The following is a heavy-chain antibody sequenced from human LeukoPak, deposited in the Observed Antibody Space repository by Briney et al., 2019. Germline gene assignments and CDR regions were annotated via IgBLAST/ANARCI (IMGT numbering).Heavy chain of an antibody. Sequence: PSETLSLTCAVYGGSFSGYYWSWIRQPPGKGLEWIGEINHSGSTNYNPSLKSRVTISVDTSKNQFSLKLSSVTAADTAVYYCAGGLYYYYYMDVWGKGTTVTVSS. CDR2: INHSGST. J-gene: IGHJ6*03. CDR1: GGSFSGYY. V-gene: IGHV4-34*01. CDR3: AGGLYYYYYMDV.